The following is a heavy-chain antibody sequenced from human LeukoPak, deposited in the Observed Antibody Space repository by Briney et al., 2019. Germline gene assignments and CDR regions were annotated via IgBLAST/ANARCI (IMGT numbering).Heavy chain of an antibody. CDR2: INAGNGNT. J-gene: IGHJ5*02. V-gene: IGHV1-3*01. D-gene: IGHD3-10*01. CDR3: ARDLGALLDMVRGNWFDP. Sequence: ASVKVSCKASGYTFTSYAMHWVRQAPGQRLEWMGWINAGNGNTKYSQKFQGRVTITRDTSASTAYMELSSLRSEDTAVYYCARDLGALLDMVRGNWFDPWGQGTLVTVSS. CDR1: GYTFTSYA.